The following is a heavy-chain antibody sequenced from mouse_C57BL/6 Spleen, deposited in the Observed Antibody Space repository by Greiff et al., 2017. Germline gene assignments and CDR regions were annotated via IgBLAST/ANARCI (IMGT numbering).Heavy chain of an antibody. CDR2: IYPGSGST. CDR3: ARSEDYYGSSYWYFDV. V-gene: IGHV1-55*01. CDR1: GYTFTSYW. D-gene: IGHD1-1*01. Sequence: VQLQQPGAELVKPGASVKMSCKASGYTFTSYWITWVKQRPGQGLEWIGDIYPGSGSTKYNEKFKSKATLTVDTSSSTAYMQLSSLTSEDSAVYYCARSEDYYGSSYWYFDVWGTGTTVTVSS. J-gene: IGHJ1*03.